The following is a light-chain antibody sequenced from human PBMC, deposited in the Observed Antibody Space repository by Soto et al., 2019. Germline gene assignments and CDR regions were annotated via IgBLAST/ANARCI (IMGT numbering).Light chain of an antibody. J-gene: IGKJ4*01. CDR1: QSVGSN. CDR2: GAS. V-gene: IGKV3-15*01. CDR3: QQYKNWPLT. Sequence: EIVMTQSPATLSVSPGGRATLSCRASQSVGSNLAWYQQKPGQAPRLLFYGASTRATGFPARFSGSGSGTEFTLTISSLQSEDFAVYYCQQYKNWPLTFGGGTKVDIK.